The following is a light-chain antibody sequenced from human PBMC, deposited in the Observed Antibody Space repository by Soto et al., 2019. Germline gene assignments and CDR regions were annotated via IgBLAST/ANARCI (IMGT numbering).Light chain of an antibody. J-gene: IGLJ3*02. V-gene: IGLV1-40*01. Sequence: QSVLTQPPSVSGAPGQRVTISCTGNSSNLGAGYDVHWYQQLPGAAPKLVIFGNRNRPSGVSNRFSGSKSGNTASLTISGLQVEDEADYICGSFTTNRIWVFGGGTKVTVL. CDR2: GNR. CDR3: GSFTTNRIWV. CDR1: SSNLGAGYD.